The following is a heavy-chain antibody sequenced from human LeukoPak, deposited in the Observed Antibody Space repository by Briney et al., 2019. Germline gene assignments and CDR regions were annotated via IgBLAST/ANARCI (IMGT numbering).Heavy chain of an antibody. V-gene: IGHV4-59*12. J-gene: IGHJ3*01. D-gene: IGHD2-8*01. Sequence: SETLSLTCTVSGGSISSYYWSWIRQPPGKGLEWVGYIYYSGSTNYNPSLKSRVTISVDRSKNQFSLKLSSVTAADTAVYYCARAPLNDNGLGVWGQGTMVTVSS. CDR2: IYYSGST. CDR1: GGSISSYY. CDR3: ARAPLNDNGLGV.